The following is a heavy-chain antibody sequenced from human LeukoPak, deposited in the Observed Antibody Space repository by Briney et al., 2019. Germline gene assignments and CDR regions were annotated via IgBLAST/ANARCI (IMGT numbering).Heavy chain of an antibody. CDR2: VYTSGNT. CDR3: ARETLVGTTNYFDN. D-gene: IGHD1-26*01. Sequence: SETLSLTCTVSGGSINTDYRSWIRQPAGRGLEWIGRVYTSGNTKYNASLQSRVTMSIDTSTEQFFLKLSSVTAADTAVYYCARETLVGTTNYFDNWGQGTLVTVSS. V-gene: IGHV4-4*07. J-gene: IGHJ4*02. CDR1: GGSINTDY.